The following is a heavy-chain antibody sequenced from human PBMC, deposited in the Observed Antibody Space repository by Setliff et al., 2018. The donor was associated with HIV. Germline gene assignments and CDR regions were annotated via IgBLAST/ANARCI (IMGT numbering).Heavy chain of an antibody. J-gene: IGHJ4*02. CDR1: GASISSGNW. V-gene: IGHV4-4*02. Sequence: KPSETLSLTCAVSGASISSGNWWSWVRQSPGKGLEWIGEIFHTGSTNYNPSLKSRVTISMDTSKNHFSLNVSSLTAADTALYFCARLMPNWDYFDYWGQGTQVTVSS. CDR3: ARLMPNWDYFDY. D-gene: IGHD2-2*01. CDR2: IFHTGST.